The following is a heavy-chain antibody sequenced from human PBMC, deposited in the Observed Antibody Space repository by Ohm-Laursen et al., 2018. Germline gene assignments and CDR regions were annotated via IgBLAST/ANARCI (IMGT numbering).Heavy chain of an antibody. Sequence: SLRLSCTASGFTFSNHGMHWVRQAPGKGLEWVAVISYDGNKKYYGDSVKGRFTISRDNSKNTLYLQMNSLRVEGTAVYYCAKTWLFRGYDYYFDYWGQGTLVTVSS. V-gene: IGHV3-30*18. J-gene: IGHJ4*02. CDR2: ISYDGNKK. D-gene: IGHD5-12*01. CDR1: GFTFSNHG. CDR3: AKTWLFRGYDYYFDY.